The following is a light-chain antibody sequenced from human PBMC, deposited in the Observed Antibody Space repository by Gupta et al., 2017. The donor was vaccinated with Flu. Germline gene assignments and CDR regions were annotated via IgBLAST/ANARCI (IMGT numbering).Light chain of an antibody. CDR3: CSYAVIRDRQL. Sequence: QSALSQPASVSGSPGQSITISCTGTSSDVGGYNLVSWYQQYSGKAPKLLIFEVNKRPSGVSDRFTGSKSGNTASLTISGLQSEDEADDYCCSYAVIRDRQLFGGGTKVTVL. J-gene: IGLJ2*01. V-gene: IGLV2-23*02. CDR1: SSDVGGYNL. CDR2: EVN.